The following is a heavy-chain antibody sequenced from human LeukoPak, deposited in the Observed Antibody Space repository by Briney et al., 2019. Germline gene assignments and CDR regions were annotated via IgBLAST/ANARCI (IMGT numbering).Heavy chain of an antibody. Sequence: PSQTLSLTCAVSGGSISSYYWSWIRQPAGEGLEWIGRIYTSGSTNYNPSLKSRVTISVDTSKNQFSLKLSSVTAADTAVYYCARTYYYGSGSYYNWIYFDYWGQGTLVTVSS. D-gene: IGHD3-10*01. J-gene: IGHJ4*02. CDR3: ARTYYYGSGSYYNWIYFDY. CDR2: IYTSGST. CDR1: GGSISSYY. V-gene: IGHV4-4*07.